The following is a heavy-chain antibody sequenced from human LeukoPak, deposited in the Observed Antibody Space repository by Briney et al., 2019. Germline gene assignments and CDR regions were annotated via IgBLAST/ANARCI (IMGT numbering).Heavy chain of an antibody. V-gene: IGHV4-59*01. Sequence: SETLSLTCTVSGGSISSYYWSWIRQPPGKGLEWIGYIYYSGSTNYNPSLKSRVTISVDTSKNQFSLKLSSVTAADTAVYYCARAPVTAMDGYYYYYGMDVWGQGTTVTVSS. CDR2: IYYSGST. D-gene: IGHD5-18*01. CDR3: ARAPVTAMDGYYYYYGMDV. CDR1: GGSISSYY. J-gene: IGHJ6*02.